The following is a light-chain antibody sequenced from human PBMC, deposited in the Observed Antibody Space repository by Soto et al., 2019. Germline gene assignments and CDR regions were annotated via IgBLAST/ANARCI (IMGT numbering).Light chain of an antibody. J-gene: IGKJ2*01. Sequence: EIVLTQSPGTLSLSPGERATLSCRASQRVSSNYLAWFQQKPGQAPRLLIYGASSRATGIPDRFSGSGSGTDFTLTIGRLEPEDFAVYYCHQYARSPHAFGQGTKV. CDR2: GAS. CDR3: HQYARSPHA. V-gene: IGKV3-20*01. CDR1: QRVSSNY.